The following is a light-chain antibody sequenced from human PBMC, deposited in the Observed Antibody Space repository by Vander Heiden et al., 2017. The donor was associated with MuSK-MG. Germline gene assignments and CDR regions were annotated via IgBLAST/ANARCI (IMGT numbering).Light chain of an antibody. Sequence: QSALTQPASVSGSPGQSITISCTGPSSDVGSSNLVSWYQQHPGKAPKLMIYEGSKRPSGVSNRFSGSKSGNTASLTISGLQAEDEADYSCWSYAGSFYVLGTGTKVTVL. CDR2: EGS. CDR3: WSYAGSFYV. CDR1: SSDVGSSNL. J-gene: IGLJ1*01. V-gene: IGLV2-23*01.